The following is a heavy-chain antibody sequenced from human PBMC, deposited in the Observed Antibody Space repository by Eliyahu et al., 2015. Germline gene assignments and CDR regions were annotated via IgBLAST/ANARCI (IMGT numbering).Heavy chain of an antibody. J-gene: IGHJ4*02. Sequence: QVXLVQSGTEVXKPGASVKVXCXASGYXFTSYGFSWVRQAPGQGLEWMGWISGYNGNTYYAQKYQDRVTMTTDTSTSTAYMELRSLRSDDTAVYYCARDHDHIWDYWGQGTLVTVSS. CDR2: ISGYNGNT. CDR1: GYXFTSYG. D-gene: IGHD3-16*01. CDR3: ARDHDHIWDY. V-gene: IGHV1-18*01.